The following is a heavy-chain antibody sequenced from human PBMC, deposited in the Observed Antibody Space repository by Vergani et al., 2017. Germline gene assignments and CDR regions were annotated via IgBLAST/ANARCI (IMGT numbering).Heavy chain of an antibody. D-gene: IGHD1-20*01. CDR2: IYYDGSNA. Sequence: QGQLVESGGGIVQPGRSLTLSCVASRSTFKTYGMHWVRQAPGKGLEWVGLIYYDGSNAYYADSVKGRFTISRDNSKNTLYLQMNSLRVEDTAVYYCARAYGRYDWFDYWGQGTLVTVSS. J-gene: IGHJ4*02. CDR1: RSTFKTYG. CDR3: ARAYGRYDWFDY. V-gene: IGHV3-33*01.